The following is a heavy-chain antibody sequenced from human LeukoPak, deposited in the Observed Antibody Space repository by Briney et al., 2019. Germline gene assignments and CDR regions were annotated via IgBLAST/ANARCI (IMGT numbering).Heavy chain of an antibody. D-gene: IGHD6-13*01. CDR2: AFFGGST. CDR3: ARVSYSNNPYFDY. J-gene: IGHJ4*02. Sequence: SETLSLTCSVSGDSVRGHYWTWIRQPPGKGLGWIGFAFFGGSTDYSPSLKSRATVSVDTFNNQFSLNLNSVTPADTAVYYCARVSYSNNPYFDYWGQGILVTVSS. CDR1: GDSVRGHY. V-gene: IGHV4-59*02.